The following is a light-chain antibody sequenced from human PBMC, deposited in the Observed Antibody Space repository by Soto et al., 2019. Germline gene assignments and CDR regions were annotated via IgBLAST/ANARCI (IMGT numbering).Light chain of an antibody. CDR1: EDITNY. V-gene: IGKV1-9*01. J-gene: IGKJ4*01. CDR3: QQLTRYPST. CDR2: DAS. Sequence: IQLTQSPSSLSASVGDGVTVTCRASEDITNYLAWYQQKAGKAPKLLIYDASTLHSGVPSRFCGSGSGTDFTLTISGLQTEDFATYYCQQLTRYPSTFGGGTKVDIK.